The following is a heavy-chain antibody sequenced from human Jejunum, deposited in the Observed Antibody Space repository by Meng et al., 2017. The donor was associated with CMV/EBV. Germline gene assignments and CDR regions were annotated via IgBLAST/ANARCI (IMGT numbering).Heavy chain of an antibody. CDR1: GLVFRNYY. J-gene: IGHJ3*01. D-gene: IGHD5-24*01. Sequence: SGLVFRNYYLHWVRPPPGRGLEWLALASYEGDSKYYAVSVRGRFTISKDNSENTVVLEMNSLGPEDTAVYYCVRSPSILDAFDLWGQGTLVTVSS. V-gene: IGHV3-30*14. CDR2: ASYEGDSK. CDR3: VRSPSILDAFDL.